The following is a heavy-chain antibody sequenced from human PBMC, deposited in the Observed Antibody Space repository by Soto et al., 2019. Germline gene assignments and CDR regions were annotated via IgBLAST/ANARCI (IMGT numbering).Heavy chain of an antibody. CDR3: PTEGPNHRLY. CDR1: VYTFSSYG. V-gene: IGHV1-18*01. J-gene: IGHJ4*02. D-gene: IGHD3-16*02. Sequence: QVQLVQSGAEVKKPGASVKVSCKASVYTFSSYGISWVRKAPGQGREWMGWISAYNGNTNYAQKFQGRVTMTTDTSTSTAYMAVRSLRSDDTAVYYFPTEGPNHRLYWRQGTLVTVSS. CDR2: ISAYNGNT.